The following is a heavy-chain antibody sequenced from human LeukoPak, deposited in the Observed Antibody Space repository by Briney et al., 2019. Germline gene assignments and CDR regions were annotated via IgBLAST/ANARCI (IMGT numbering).Heavy chain of an antibody. V-gene: IGHV4-39*01. CDR2: IYYSGST. CDR1: GGSISSTSYY. Sequence: SETLSLTCTVSGGSISSTSYYWGWIRQPPGKGLEWIGSIYYSGSTYYNPSLKSRVTISVDTSKNQFSLKLSSVTAADTAVYYCARGNSQQLVYDYWGQGTRVTVSS. D-gene: IGHD6-13*01. CDR3: ARGNSQQLVYDY. J-gene: IGHJ4*02.